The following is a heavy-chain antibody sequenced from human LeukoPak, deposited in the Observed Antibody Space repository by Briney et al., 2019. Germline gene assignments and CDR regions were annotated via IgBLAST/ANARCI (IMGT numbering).Heavy chain of an antibody. V-gene: IGHV4-34*01. CDR3: ARSKAHLSTSWYGTWSDP. Sequence: SETLSLTCAVYGGSFSGYYWSWIRQPPGKGLEWIGEINHSGSTNYNPSLKSRVTISVDTSKNQFSLKLSSVTAADTAVYYCARSKAHLSTSWYGTWSDPWGQGTLVTVSS. CDR2: INHSGST. J-gene: IGHJ5*02. D-gene: IGHD2-2*01. CDR1: GGSFSGYY.